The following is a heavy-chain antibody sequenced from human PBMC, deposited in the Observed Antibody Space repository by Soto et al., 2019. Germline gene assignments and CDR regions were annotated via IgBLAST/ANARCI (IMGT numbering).Heavy chain of an antibody. Sequence: PSETLCLTCTVSGGSISSGGYYWNWIRQHPGKGLEWIGYIYYSGSTYYNPSLKSRVSISVDTSKNHFSLKLTSLPPPDTAVYYCARSVFPWGRGTLFTVSS. J-gene: IGHJ5*02. V-gene: IGHV4-31*03. CDR1: GGSISSGGYY. CDR2: IYYSGST. CDR3: ARSVFP.